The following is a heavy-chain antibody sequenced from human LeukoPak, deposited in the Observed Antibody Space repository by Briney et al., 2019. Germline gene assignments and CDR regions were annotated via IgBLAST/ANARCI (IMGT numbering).Heavy chain of an antibody. CDR2: IYTSGSP. J-gene: IGHJ4*02. D-gene: IGHD2-15*01. Sequence: SETLSLTCTVSGGSINSGSYYWTWIRQPAGKGLEWIGRIYTSGSPDYNPSLKGRVTISLDTSKNQFSLKLFSVTAADTAVYYCARDTPTAYCSVGSCYFDYWGQGSLVTVSS. CDR1: GGSINSGSYY. V-gene: IGHV4-61*02. CDR3: ARDTPTAYCSVGSCYFDY.